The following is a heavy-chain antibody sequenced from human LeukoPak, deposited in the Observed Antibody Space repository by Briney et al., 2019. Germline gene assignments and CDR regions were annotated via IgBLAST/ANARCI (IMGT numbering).Heavy chain of an antibody. CDR2: IYTSGST. CDR1: GGSISSGTYY. J-gene: IGHJ4*02. CDR3: ARARGYRFYYFDY. D-gene: IGHD5-18*01. Sequence: SETLSLTCTVSGGSISSGTYYWSWIRQPAGKGLEWIGRIYTSGSTNYNPSLKSRVTISFDTSKNQFSLKLSSVTAADTAVYYCARARGYRFYYFDYWGQGTLVTVSS. V-gene: IGHV4-61*02.